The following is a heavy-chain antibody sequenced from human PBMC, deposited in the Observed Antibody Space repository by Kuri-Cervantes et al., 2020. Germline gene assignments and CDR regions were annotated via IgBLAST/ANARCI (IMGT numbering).Heavy chain of an antibody. CDR3: AKGQGGKLDGFDT. J-gene: IGHJ3*02. V-gene: IGHV3-9*01. CDR2: ISWNSGSI. CDR1: GFTFDDYA. Sequence: WRTLSSPFAGSGFTFDDYAMHWVRQAPGKGLEWVSGISWNSGSIGYADSVKGRFTISRDNAKNSLYLQMNSLRAEDTALYYCAKGQGGKLDGFDTLGQGKEVTVSS.